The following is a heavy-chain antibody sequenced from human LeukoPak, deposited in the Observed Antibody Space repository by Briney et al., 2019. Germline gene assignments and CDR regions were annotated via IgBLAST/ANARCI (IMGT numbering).Heavy chain of an antibody. Sequence: SETLSLTCAVYGGSFSGYYWSWIRQPPGKGLEWIGEINHSGSTNYNPSLKSRVTISVDTSKNQFSPKLSSVTAADTAVYYCARAYCSSTSCYANWFDPWGQGTLVTVSS. V-gene: IGHV4-34*01. J-gene: IGHJ5*02. D-gene: IGHD2-2*01. CDR3: ARAYCSSTSCYANWFDP. CDR2: INHSGST. CDR1: GGSFSGYY.